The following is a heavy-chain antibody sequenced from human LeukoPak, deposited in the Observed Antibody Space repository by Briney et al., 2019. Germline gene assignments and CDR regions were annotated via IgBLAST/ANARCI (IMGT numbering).Heavy chain of an antibody. CDR1: GFTFSSYT. CDR3: ARDLWDH. CDR2: ITSAGNFI. V-gene: IGHV3-21*03. J-gene: IGHJ4*02. Sequence: GGSLRLSCAASGFTFSSYTMIWVRQAPGKGLEWVSSITSAGNFIYYADSLRGRFTVSRDNAKNSLYLQMNRLRAEDTAMYYCARDLWDHWGQGTLVTVSS.